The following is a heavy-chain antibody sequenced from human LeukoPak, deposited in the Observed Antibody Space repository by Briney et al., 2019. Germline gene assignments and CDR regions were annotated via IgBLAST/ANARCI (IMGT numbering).Heavy chain of an antibody. CDR2: INHSGST. Sequence: SGTLSLTCAVYGGSFSGYYWSWIRQAPGKGLEWIGEINHSGSTNYNPSLKSRVTISVDTSKNQFSLKLSSVTAADTAVYSCARGGGTVTNFRDAFDIWGQGTMVTVSS. V-gene: IGHV4-34*01. CDR1: GGSFSGYY. D-gene: IGHD4-17*01. CDR3: ARGGGTVTNFRDAFDI. J-gene: IGHJ3*02.